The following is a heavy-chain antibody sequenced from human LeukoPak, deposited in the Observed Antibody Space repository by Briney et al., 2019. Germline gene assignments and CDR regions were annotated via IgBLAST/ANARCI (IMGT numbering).Heavy chain of an antibody. J-gene: IGHJ6*02. Sequence: GGSLRLSCAASGFTFSSYGMHWVRQAPGKGLEWVAVIWYDGSNKYYADSVKGRFTISRDNSKNTLYLQMNSLRAEDTAVYYCARDKWFGSYYYYGMDVWGQGTTVTVSS. V-gene: IGHV3-33*01. CDR3: ARDKWFGSYYYYGMDV. D-gene: IGHD3-10*01. CDR2: IWYDGSNK. CDR1: GFTFSSYG.